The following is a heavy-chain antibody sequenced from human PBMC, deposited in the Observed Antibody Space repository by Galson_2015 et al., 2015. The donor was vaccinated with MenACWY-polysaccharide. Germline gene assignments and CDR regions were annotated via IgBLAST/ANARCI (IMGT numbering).Heavy chain of an antibody. CDR1: GFTVTDAR. D-gene: IGHD2-2*01. J-gene: IGHJ4*02. Sequence: SLRLSCAASGFTVTDARMNWVRQAPGKGLEWVARIKSKTEGGTTDYAAPVECRFTISKDESKNTLFLQMNSLKTEATAVYYCATGSPSSTSRNRCEYWGQGTLVTVSS. CDR2: IKSKTEGGTT. V-gene: IGHV3-15*05. CDR3: ATGSPSSTSRNRCEY.